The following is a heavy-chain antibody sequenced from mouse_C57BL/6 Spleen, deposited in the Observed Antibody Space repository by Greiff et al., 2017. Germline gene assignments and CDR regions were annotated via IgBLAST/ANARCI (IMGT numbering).Heavy chain of an antibody. V-gene: IGHV1-55*01. CDR3: ARSIYYDPYYFDY. D-gene: IGHD2-4*01. CDR1: GYTFTSYW. Sequence: VQLQQSGAELVKPGASVKMSCKASGYTFTSYWITWVKQRPGQGLEWIGDIYPGSGSTNYNEKFKSKATLTVDTSSSTAYMQLSSLTSEDSAVYYCARSIYYDPYYFDYWGQGTTLTVSS. J-gene: IGHJ2*01. CDR2: IYPGSGST.